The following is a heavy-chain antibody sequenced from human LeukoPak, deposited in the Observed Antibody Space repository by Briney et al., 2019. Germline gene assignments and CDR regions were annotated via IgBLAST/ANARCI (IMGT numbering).Heavy chain of an antibody. J-gene: IGHJ4*02. D-gene: IGHD6-19*01. CDR3: ARQVYSGGSPFDY. CDR2: IYYSGST. CDR1: GGSISSYY. V-gene: IGHV4-59*05. Sequence: PSETLSLTCTVSGGSISSYYWSWIRQPPGKGLEWIGSIYYSGSTYYNPSLKSRVTISVDTSKNQFSLKLSSVTAADTAVYYCARQVYSGGSPFDYWGQGTLVTVSS.